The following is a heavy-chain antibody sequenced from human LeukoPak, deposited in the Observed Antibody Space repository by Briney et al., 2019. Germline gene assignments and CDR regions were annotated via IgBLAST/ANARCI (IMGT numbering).Heavy chain of an antibody. J-gene: IGHJ4*02. CDR2: ITTYNGNT. V-gene: IGHV1-18*01. Sequence: ASVKVSCKASGYTFTSYGISWVRQAPGQGLEWMGWITTYNGNTNYAQKFQGRVTMTTDTSTSTAHMELRSLRSDDTAVYYCAREKVEYYYFDYWGQGTLVTVSS. D-gene: IGHD2/OR15-2a*01. CDR1: GYTFTSYG. CDR3: AREKVEYYYFDY.